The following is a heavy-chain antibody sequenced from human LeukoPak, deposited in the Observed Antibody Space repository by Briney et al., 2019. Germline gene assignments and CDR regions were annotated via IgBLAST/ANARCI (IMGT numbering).Heavy chain of an antibody. V-gene: IGHV1-69*04. Sequence: GSSVKVSCKASGGTFSSYAISWVRQAPGQGLEWMGRIIPILGIANYAQKLQGRVTITADKSTSPAYMELSSLRSEDTAVYYCARDQEGGNSFDYWGQGTLVTVSS. D-gene: IGHD3-16*01. CDR3: ARDQEGGNSFDY. CDR1: GGTFSSYA. J-gene: IGHJ4*02. CDR2: IIPILGIA.